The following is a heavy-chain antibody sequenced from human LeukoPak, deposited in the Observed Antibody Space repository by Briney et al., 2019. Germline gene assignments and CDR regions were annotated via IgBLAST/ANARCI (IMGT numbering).Heavy chain of an antibody. CDR2: INPNSGGT. CDR1: GYTFAGYY. Sequence: ASVKVSCKASGYTFAGYYMHWVRQAPGQGLEWMGWINPNSGGTNYAQKFQGRVTMTRDTSISTAYMELSRLRSDDTAVYYCARDPDTTTVTTPWGQGTLVTVSS. D-gene: IGHD4-17*01. CDR3: ARDPDTTTVTTP. J-gene: IGHJ4*02. V-gene: IGHV1-2*02.